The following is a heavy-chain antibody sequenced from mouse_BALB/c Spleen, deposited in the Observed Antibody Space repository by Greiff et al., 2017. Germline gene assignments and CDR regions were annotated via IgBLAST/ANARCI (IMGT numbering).Heavy chain of an antibody. CDR1: GYTFTSYW. Sequence: VQLQQPGAELVKPGASVKMSCKASGYTFTSYWMHWVKQRPGQGLEWIGVIDPSDSYTSYNQKFKGKATLTVDTSSSTAYMQLSSLTSEDSAVYYCTRLNWDAYWGQGTLVTVSA. J-gene: IGHJ3*01. D-gene: IGHD4-1*01. CDR2: IDPSDSYT. CDR3: TRLNWDAY. V-gene: IGHV1S127*01.